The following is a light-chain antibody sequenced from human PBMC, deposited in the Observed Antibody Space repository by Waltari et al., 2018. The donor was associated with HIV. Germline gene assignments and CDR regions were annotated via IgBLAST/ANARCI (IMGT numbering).Light chain of an antibody. CDR3: QQRSNWPPRLT. J-gene: IGKJ4*01. V-gene: IGKV3-11*01. Sequence: EIVLTQSPPTLSLSLGVRATLSCRARKSVSSYLAWYQQKPGQAHRPLLYDASNRATGIPARFSGSGSATGFTLAISSLEPEDFAVYYGQQRSNWPPRLTFGGGTKVEIK. CDR2: DAS. CDR1: KSVSSY.